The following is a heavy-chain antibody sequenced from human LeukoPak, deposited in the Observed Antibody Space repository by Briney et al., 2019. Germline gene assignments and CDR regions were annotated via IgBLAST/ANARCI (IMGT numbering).Heavy chain of an antibody. Sequence: GGSLRLSCSASGFTFSSYAMSWVRQAPGKGLEWVSTISASGGATYFADSVKGRFTISRDNSKNTLYLQMSSLRAEDTAVYYCARRYMIRGAIDYWGQGTLVTVSS. CDR3: ARRYMIRGAIDY. CDR1: GFTFSSYA. CDR2: ISASGGAT. J-gene: IGHJ4*02. D-gene: IGHD3-10*01. V-gene: IGHV3-23*01.